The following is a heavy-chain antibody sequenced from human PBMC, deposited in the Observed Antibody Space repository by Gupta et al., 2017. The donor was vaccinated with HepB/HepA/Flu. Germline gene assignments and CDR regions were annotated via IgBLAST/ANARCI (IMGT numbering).Heavy chain of an antibody. CDR3: VRSPLYSNRYGFDY. V-gene: IGHV3-72*01. CDR1: GFAFSDYY. J-gene: IGHJ4*02. D-gene: IGHD4-4*01. Sequence: EVQLVESGGGLAQPGGSLRLSCAASGFAFSDYYMDWVRQTPGKGLEWVGRSRNKVNSYSTEYAASVKGRFTISRDESQNSLYLQMNGLKIEDTAVYYCVRSPLYSNRYGFDYWGQGTLVTVSS. CDR2: SRNKVNSYST.